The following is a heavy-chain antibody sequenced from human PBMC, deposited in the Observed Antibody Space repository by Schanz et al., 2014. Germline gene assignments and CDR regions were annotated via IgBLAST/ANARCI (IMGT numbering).Heavy chain of an antibody. V-gene: IGHV3-48*01. CDR1: GSTFSSYS. Sequence: EVQLVESGGGLVQPGGSLRFSSAASGSTFSSYSMNWVRQAPGKGLEWVSYISSASSTINYADSVKGRFTISRDNAKNSLFLQMNSLRAEDTAVYCCARAGYDADNWCAAWGQGTLVTVSS. J-gene: IGHJ5*02. D-gene: IGHD2-2*01. CDR3: ARAGYDADNWCAA. CDR2: ISSASSTI.